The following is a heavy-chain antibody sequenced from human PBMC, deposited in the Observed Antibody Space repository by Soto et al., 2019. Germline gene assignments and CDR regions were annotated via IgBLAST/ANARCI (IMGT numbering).Heavy chain of an antibody. CDR3: ARDGGEMSTITHYYYGMDV. D-gene: IGHD3-16*01. CDR2: SIPIFGTA. Sequence: QVQLVQSGAEVKKPGSSVKVSCKASGGTFSSYAISWVRQAPGQGLEWMGGSIPIFGTANYAQKCQGRVTITADESTSTAYMELSSLRSEDTAVYYCARDGGEMSTITHYYYGMDVWGQGTTVTVSS. J-gene: IGHJ6*02. V-gene: IGHV1-69*12. CDR1: GGTFSSYA.